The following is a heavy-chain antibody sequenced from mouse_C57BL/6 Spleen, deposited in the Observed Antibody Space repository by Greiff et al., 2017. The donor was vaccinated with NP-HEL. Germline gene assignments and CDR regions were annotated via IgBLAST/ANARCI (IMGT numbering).Heavy chain of an antibody. CDR2: IWSGGST. CDR1: GFSLTSSG. J-gene: IGHJ4*01. D-gene: IGHD1-1*01. V-gene: IGHV2-2*01. Sequence: VQLVESGPGLVQPSQSLSITCTVSGFSLTSSGVHWVRQSPGKGLEWLGVIWSGGSTDYNAAFISRLSISKDNSKSQVFFKMNGLQADDTAIYYCASSTVLANYAMDDWGQGTSVTVSS. CDR3: ASSTVLANYAMDD.